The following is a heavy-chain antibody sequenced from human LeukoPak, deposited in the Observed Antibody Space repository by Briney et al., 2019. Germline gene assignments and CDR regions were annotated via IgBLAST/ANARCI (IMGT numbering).Heavy chain of an antibody. CDR2: IYYSGST. V-gene: IGHV4-39*07. CDR1: GGSISSSSYY. D-gene: IGHD3-10*01. J-gene: IGHJ3*02. Sequence: PSETLSLTCTVSGGSISSSSYYWGWIRQPPGKGLEWIGSIYYSGSTYYNPSLKSRVTISVDTSKNQFSLKLSSVTAADTAVYYCARELRWFGEYLNPGNDAFDIWGQGTMVTVSS. CDR3: ARELRWFGEYLNPGNDAFDI.